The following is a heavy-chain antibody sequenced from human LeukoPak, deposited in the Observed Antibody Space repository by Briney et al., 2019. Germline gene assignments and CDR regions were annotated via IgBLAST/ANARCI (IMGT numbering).Heavy chain of an antibody. CDR1: GGTFISYA. CDR2: IIPIFGTA. CDR3: ARENYYDSSGYYYVDDY. V-gene: IGHV1-69*05. J-gene: IGHJ4*02. D-gene: IGHD3-22*01. Sequence: SVKVSCKASGGTFISYAISWVRQAPGQGLEWMGRIIPIFGTANYAQKFQGRVTITTDESTSTAYMELSSLRSEDTAVYYCARENYYDSSGYYYVDDYWGQGTLVTVSS.